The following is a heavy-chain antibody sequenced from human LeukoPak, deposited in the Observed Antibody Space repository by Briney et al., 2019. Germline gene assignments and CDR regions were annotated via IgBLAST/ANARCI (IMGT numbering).Heavy chain of an antibody. Sequence: PSETLSLTCSVSGGSVSSGGFYRTWIRQPPGRGLEWVGYIYYSVSTEYNPSLKSRVTISVDTSKNHFSLRLSSVTTADTAVYYCARGIVGVTYFDEWGQGMLVTVSS. J-gene: IGHJ4*02. CDR2: IYYSVST. V-gene: IGHV4-61*03. CDR3: ARGIVGVTYFDE. D-gene: IGHD1-26*01. CDR1: GGSVSSGGFY.